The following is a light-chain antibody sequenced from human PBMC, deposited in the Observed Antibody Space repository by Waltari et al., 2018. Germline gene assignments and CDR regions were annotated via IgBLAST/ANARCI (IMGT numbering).Light chain of an antibody. CDR2: LGS. Sequence: DIVMTQSPLSLPVTPGEPASISCRSSQSLLHSNGNNYVNWYLQTPGQSPQVLIYLGSNRASGVPDRFSGSGSGTDFTLKISRVEAEDVGVYYCMQAIQARTFGQGTKVEVK. CDR3: MQAIQART. J-gene: IGKJ1*01. CDR1: QSLLHSNGNNY. V-gene: IGKV2-28*01.